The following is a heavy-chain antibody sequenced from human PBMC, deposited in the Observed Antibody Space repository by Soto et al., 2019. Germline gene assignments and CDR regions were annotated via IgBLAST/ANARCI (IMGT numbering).Heavy chain of an antibody. CDR1: GYTFTNYY. Sequence: ASVNRSCKTSGYTFTNYYMHWVRQAPGQGLQCMGWVNPDSGGTMFAQKGQGMVTMTRDTSMSTGYRELTSLSSDDTAVYYCARGSSWNSNRFDPSGQGSLVTV. CDR2: VNPDSGGT. V-gene: IGHV1-2*02. D-gene: IGHD6-13*01. J-gene: IGHJ5*02. CDR3: ARGSSWNSNRFDP.